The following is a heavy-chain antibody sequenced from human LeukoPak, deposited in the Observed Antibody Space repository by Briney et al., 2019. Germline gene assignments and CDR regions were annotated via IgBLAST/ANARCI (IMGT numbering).Heavy chain of an antibody. CDR2: ISYDGSNK. CDR3: AKDGANSYGLDY. Sequence: GGSLRLSCAASGFTFSSYGMHWVRQAPGKGLEWVAVISYDGSNKYHADSVKGRFTISRDNSKNTLYLQMNSLRAEDTAVYYCAKDGANSYGLDYWGQGTLVTVSS. J-gene: IGHJ4*02. D-gene: IGHD5-18*01. CDR1: GFTFSSYG. V-gene: IGHV3-30*18.